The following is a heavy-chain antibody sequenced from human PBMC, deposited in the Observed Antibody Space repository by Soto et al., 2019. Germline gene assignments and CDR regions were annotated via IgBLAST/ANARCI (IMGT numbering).Heavy chain of an antibody. V-gene: IGHV4-59*08. CDR3: ARGRWDIVVVPAAIDYYYMDV. D-gene: IGHD2-2*01. J-gene: IGHJ6*03. CDR1: GGSISSYY. CDR2: IYYSGST. Sequence: QVQLQESGPGLVKPAETLSLTCTVSGGSISSYYWSWIRQPPGKGLEWIGYIYYSGSTNSNPSLTSRVTISVDTSKNQFSLKLSSVTAADTAVYYCARGRWDIVVVPAAIDYYYMDVWGKGTTVTVSS.